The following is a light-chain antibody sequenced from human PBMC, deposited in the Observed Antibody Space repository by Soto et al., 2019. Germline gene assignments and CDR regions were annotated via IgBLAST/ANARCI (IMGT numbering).Light chain of an antibody. CDR2: GPS. J-gene: IGKJ1*01. CDR1: QNVNSNH. V-gene: IGKV3-20*01. CDR3: HQFGSSPQT. Sequence: EIVLTQSPGTLSLSPGERATLSCRAGQNVNSNHIAWYQQKPGQAPRLLIYGPSSRATGIPERFSGSGSGTDFTLTISRLEPEDFAVYCCHQFGSSPQTFGHGTKVEIK.